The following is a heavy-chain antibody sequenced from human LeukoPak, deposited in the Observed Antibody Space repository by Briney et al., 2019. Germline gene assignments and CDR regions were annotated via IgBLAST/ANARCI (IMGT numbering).Heavy chain of an antibody. Sequence: PGGSLRLSCAASGFTFDDYAMHWVRQAPGKGLEWVSGISWNSGSIGYADSVKGRFTISRDNAKNSLYLQMNSLRAEDTAVYYCARGRDYYYYYMDVWGKGTTVTVSS. CDR1: GFTFDDYA. J-gene: IGHJ6*03. CDR2: ISWNSGSI. V-gene: IGHV3-9*01. CDR3: ARGRDYYYYYMDV.